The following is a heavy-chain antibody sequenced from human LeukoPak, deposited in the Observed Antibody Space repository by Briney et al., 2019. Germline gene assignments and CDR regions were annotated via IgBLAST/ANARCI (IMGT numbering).Heavy chain of an antibody. D-gene: IGHD3-22*01. V-gene: IGHV3-23*01. CDR2: ISGSGGTT. CDR1: GFTFSSYA. Sequence: PGGSLRLSCAASGFTFSSYAMSWVRQAPGKGLDWVSVISGSGGTTYYADSVKGRFTIPRDNSKNTLYLQMNSLRAEDTAVYYCAKGLLIFDYWGQRTLVSVS. J-gene: IGHJ4*02. CDR3: AKGLLIFDY.